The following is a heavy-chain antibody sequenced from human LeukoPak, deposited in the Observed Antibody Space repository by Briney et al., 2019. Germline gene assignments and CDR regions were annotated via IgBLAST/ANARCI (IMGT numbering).Heavy chain of an antibody. V-gene: IGHV4-59*08. D-gene: IGHD3-22*01. Sequence: SENLSLTCTVSGGSISSYYWSWIRQPPGKGLEWIGYIYYSGSTNYNPSLKSRVTMSVDTSKNQFSLKLSSVTAADTAVYYCARHYYDSSGYPEFDYWGQGTLVTVSS. J-gene: IGHJ4*02. CDR2: IYYSGST. CDR1: GGSISSYY. CDR3: ARHYYDSSGYPEFDY.